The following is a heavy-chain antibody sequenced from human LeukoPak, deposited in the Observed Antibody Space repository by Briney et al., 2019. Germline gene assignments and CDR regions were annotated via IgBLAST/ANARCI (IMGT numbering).Heavy chain of an antibody. J-gene: IGHJ4*02. CDR2: ISSSGSTK. D-gene: IGHD5-24*01. Sequence: GGSLRLSCAASGFSFSSYEMNWVRQAPGKGLEWVSYISSSGSTKYYADSVKGRFTISRDNARNSLYLQMNSLRADDTAVYYCARGERWLLPPTDYWGQGTLVTVSS. CDR3: ARGERWLLPPTDY. CDR1: GFSFSSYE. V-gene: IGHV3-48*03.